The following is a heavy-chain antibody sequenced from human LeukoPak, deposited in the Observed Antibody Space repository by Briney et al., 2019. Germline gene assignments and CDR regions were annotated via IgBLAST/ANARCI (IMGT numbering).Heavy chain of an antibody. V-gene: IGHV3-23*01. CDR3: AKAPRSLTMPDY. Sequence: GGSLRLSCAASGFTFSSYAMSWVRQAPGKGLEWVSAISGSGGSTYYADSVKGRFTISRDNSKNTLYLQMNSLRAEDTAAYYCAKAPRSLTMPDYWGQGTLVTVSS. CDR1: GFTFSSYA. D-gene: IGHD2-2*01. J-gene: IGHJ4*02. CDR2: ISGSGGST.